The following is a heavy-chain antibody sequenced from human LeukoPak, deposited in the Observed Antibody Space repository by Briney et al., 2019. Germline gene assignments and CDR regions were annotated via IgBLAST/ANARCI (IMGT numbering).Heavy chain of an antibody. V-gene: IGHV3-30-3*01. J-gene: IGHJ4*02. CDR2: ISYDGSNK. CDR1: GFTFSGYP. D-gene: IGHD6-6*01. CDR3: ASEVYYFDY. Sequence: PGKSLRLSRAASGFTFSGYPIHWVRQAPGKGLEWVAVISYDGSNKYYADSVKGRFTISRDNSKNTLYLQMNSLRAEDTAVYYCASEVYYFDYWGQGTLVTVSS.